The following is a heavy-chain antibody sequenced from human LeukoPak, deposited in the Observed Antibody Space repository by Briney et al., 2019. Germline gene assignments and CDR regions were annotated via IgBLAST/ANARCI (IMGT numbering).Heavy chain of an antibody. CDR1: GFTLSSYG. CDR2: ISGSSSTI. V-gene: IGHV3-48*02. J-gene: IGHJ6*02. D-gene: IGHD6-6*01. CDR3: AREYSRSGTFYYGMDV. Sequence: GGSLRLSCAASGFTLSSYGMKWVRQAPGKGLEWVSYISGSSSTIYYTESVKGRFTIFRDNAKSSLYMQMNSLRDEDTAVYYCAREYSRSGTFYYGMDVWGQGTTVTVSS.